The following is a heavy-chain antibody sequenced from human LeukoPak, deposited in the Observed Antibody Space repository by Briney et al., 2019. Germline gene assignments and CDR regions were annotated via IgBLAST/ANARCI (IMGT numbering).Heavy chain of an antibody. Sequence: ASVKVSCKASGYTFTSYYMHWVRQAPGQGLEWIGIINPGGGSTTYAQKFQGRVTMTRDTSTSTVYMELSSLRSEDTAVYYCARAPDLWTDYWGQGSLVTVST. J-gene: IGHJ4*02. CDR2: INPGGGST. CDR3: ARAPDLWTDY. CDR1: GYTFTSYY. V-gene: IGHV1-46*01. D-gene: IGHD1-1*01.